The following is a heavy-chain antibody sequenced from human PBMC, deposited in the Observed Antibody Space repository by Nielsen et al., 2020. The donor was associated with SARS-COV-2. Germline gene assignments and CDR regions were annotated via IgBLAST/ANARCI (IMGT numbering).Heavy chain of an antibody. CDR1: GYTFTGYY. V-gene: IGHV1-2*04. CDR3: ARGAYCGGDCPGIDY. Sequence: ASVQVSCKASGYTFTGYYMHWVRQAPGQGLEWMGWINPNSGGTNYAQKFQGWVTMTRDTSISTAYMELSRLRSDDTAVYYCARGAYCGGDCPGIDYWGQGTLVTVSS. CDR2: INPNSGGT. D-gene: IGHD2-21*02. J-gene: IGHJ4*02.